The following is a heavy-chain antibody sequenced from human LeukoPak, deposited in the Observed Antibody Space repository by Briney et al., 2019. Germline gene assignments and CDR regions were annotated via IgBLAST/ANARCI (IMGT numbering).Heavy chain of an antibody. CDR2: INPAGSST. CDR3: ARVPTGSYSVDY. J-gene: IGHJ4*02. D-gene: IGHD1-26*01. CDR1: GFTFSSYW. Sequence: GGSLRLSCAASGFTFSSYWMHWVRQAPGKGLVWVSRINPAGSSTSSADSMEGRFTISRDNAKNTLCLQMNSLRAEDTAVYYCARVPTGSYSVDYWGQGTLVTVSS. V-gene: IGHV3-74*01.